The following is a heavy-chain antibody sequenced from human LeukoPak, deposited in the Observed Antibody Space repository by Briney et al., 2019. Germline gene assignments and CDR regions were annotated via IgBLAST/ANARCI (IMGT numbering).Heavy chain of an antibody. D-gene: IGHD1-26*01. Sequence: SETLSLTCAVYGGSFSGYYWSWLRQPPGKGLEWIGYIYYSGSTNYNPSLKSRVTISVDTSKNQFSLKLSSVTAADTAVYYCARSGSIWELHIDYWGQGTLVTVSS. J-gene: IGHJ4*02. CDR2: IYYSGST. V-gene: IGHV4-59*01. CDR1: GGSFSGYY. CDR3: ARSGSIWELHIDY.